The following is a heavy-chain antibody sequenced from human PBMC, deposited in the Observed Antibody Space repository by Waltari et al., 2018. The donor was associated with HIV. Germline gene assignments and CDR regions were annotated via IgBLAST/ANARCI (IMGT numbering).Heavy chain of an antibody. J-gene: IGHJ4*02. V-gene: IGHV3-7*01. CDR3: AAQWELLTIDY. D-gene: IGHD1-26*01. CDR1: GFNFSSYW. CDR2: IKKDGSEK. Sequence: EVQLVESGGGLVQPEGSLRLSCAASGFNFSSYWMSWVHQAQEKGLEWVANIKKDGSEKYYADYLKCRFTLARDNAKNSMYLQMNSRRDEDTALYYCAAQWELLTIDYWGQGTLVTVSS.